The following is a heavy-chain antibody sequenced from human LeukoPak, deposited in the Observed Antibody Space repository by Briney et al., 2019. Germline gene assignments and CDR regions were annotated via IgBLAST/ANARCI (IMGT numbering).Heavy chain of an antibody. J-gene: IGHJ4*02. CDR2: ISSDNTYK. D-gene: IGHD3-22*01. V-gene: IGHV3-21*01. Sequence: GGSLRLSCAISGFTFTAHSMNWVRQAPGEGLERVSFISSDNTYKYYGDSVKGRFTISRDNGNVYLQMNSLRAEDTATYHCAREYDSKGRFDNWGQGTLVIVSS. CDR1: GFTFTAHS. CDR3: AREYDSKGRFDN.